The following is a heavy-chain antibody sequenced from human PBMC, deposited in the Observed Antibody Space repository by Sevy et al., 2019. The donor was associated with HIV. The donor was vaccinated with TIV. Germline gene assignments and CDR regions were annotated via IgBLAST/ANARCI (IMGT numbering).Heavy chain of an antibody. D-gene: IGHD4-17*01. CDR3: ARDMEFYDYGDYGPAFMPDY. V-gene: IGHV3-33*01. J-gene: IGHJ4*02. CDR1: GFTFSTYG. Sequence: GGSLRLSGAASGFTFSTYGMHWVRQAPGKGLEWVAVIWFDGSNTYYEDSVKGRFTISRDIAKNTLHIQMNSPRAEDTAVYYCARDMEFYDYGDYGPAFMPDYWGQGTLVTVSS. CDR2: IWFDGSNT.